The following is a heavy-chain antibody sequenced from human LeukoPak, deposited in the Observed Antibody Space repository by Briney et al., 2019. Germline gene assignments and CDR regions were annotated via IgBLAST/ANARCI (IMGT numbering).Heavy chain of an antibody. D-gene: IGHD3-10*01. J-gene: IGHJ3*02. CDR1: GYTFTSYG. CDR2: ISAYNGNT. Sequence: ASVKVSCKASGYTFTSYGISWVRQAPGQGLEWMGWISAYNGNTNYAQKLQGRVTMTTDTSTSTAYMELRSLRSDDTAVYYCAREFWSYRSGNLQAFDIWGQGTMFTVSS. V-gene: IGHV1-18*01. CDR3: AREFWSYRSGNLQAFDI.